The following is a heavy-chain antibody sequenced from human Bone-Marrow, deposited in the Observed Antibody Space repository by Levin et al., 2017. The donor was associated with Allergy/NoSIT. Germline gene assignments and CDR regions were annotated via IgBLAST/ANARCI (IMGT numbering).Heavy chain of an antibody. CDR3: ATDRQWLVLDAFDI. J-gene: IGHJ3*02. Sequence: GESLKISCKVSGYTLTELSMHWVRQAPGKGLEWMGGFDPEDGETIYAQKFQGRVTMTEDTSTDTAYMELSSLRSEDTAVYYCATDRQWLVLDAFDIWGQGTMVTVSS. D-gene: IGHD6-19*01. CDR1: GYTLTELS. V-gene: IGHV1-24*01. CDR2: FDPEDGET.